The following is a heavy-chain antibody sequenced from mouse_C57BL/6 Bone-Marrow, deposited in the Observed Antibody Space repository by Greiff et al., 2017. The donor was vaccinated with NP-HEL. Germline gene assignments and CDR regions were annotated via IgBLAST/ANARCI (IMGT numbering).Heavy chain of an antibody. D-gene: IGHD2-1*01. CDR1: GFTFSDYY. CDR3: ARRGIYYGNYGEDY. Sequence: EVNVVESGGGLVQPGGSLKLSCAASGFTFSDYYMYWVRQTPEKRLEWVAYISNGGGSTYYPDTVKGRFTISRDNAKNTLYLQMSRLKSEDTAMYDCARRGIYYGNYGEDYWGQGTTLTVSS. CDR2: ISNGGGST. J-gene: IGHJ2*01. V-gene: IGHV5-12*01.